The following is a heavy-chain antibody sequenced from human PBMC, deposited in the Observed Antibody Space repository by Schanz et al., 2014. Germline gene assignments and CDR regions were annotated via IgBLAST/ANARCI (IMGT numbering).Heavy chain of an antibody. Sequence: QVQLVQSGSELTRPGASVKVSCKASGYNFTTYTMNWVRQAPGQGLEWMGWITKSGDRNYAQKFQGRVTMTRDTSISTAYMELSRLTSDDTAVYYCARDGIGADKRWGQGTLVTVSS. CDR2: ITKSGDR. V-gene: IGHV1-2*02. J-gene: IGHJ4*02. CDR3: ARDGIGADKR. CDR1: GYNFTTYT. D-gene: IGHD6-13*01.